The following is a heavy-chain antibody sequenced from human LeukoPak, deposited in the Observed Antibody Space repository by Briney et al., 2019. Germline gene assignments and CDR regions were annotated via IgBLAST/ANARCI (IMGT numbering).Heavy chain of an antibody. D-gene: IGHD1-26*01. CDR3: AKKTVVGATVDAFDI. V-gene: IGHV3-30*02. J-gene: IGHJ3*02. CDR2: IRYDGFNK. Sequence: PGESLRLSCAASGFTFSNYGMHWVRQAPGKGLELVASIRYDGFNKYYADSLKGRFTISRDNSKNTLYLQMNSLRAEDTAVYYCAKKTVVGATVDAFDIWGQGTMVIVSS. CDR1: GFTFSNYG.